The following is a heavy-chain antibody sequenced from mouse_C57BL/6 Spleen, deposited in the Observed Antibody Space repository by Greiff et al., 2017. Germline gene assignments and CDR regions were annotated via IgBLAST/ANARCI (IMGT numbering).Heavy chain of an antibody. CDR3: AGHYDCRNDAMGC. Sequence: VQLQQPGAELVKPGASVKLSCKASGYTFTSYWMHWVKQRPGQGLEWIGYINPSSGGTNYNEKFKGKATLTVDKSSSTAYMQLSSLTSEDSAVYYLAGHYDCRNDAMGCWGQGTSVTVAS. CDR2: INPSSGGT. J-gene: IGHJ4*01. D-gene: IGHD2-4*01. V-gene: IGHV1-53*01. CDR1: GYTFTSYW.